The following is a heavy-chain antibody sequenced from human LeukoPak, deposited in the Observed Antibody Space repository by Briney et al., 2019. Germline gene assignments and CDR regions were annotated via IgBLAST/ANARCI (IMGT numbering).Heavy chain of an antibody. J-gene: IGHJ4*02. D-gene: IGHD1-26*01. CDR1: GFTFSSYG. V-gene: IGHV3-20*04. Sequence: GGSLRLSCTASGFTFSSYGMSWVRQAPGKGLEWVSGINWNGGSTGYADSVKGRFTISRDNAKNSLYLQMNSLRAEDTALYCCAREGGSGSYLDYWGQGTLVTASS. CDR3: AREGGSGSYLDY. CDR2: INWNGGST.